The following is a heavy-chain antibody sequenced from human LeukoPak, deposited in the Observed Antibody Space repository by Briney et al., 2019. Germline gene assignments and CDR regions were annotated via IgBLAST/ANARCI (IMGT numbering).Heavy chain of an antibody. Sequence: SETLSLTCTVSGGSISTYYWSWIRQPPRKGLEWIGYIYYSGRTNYNPSLRGRVTMSLDTSKNQFSLKLSSVTAADTAVYYCARDESTGDDAFDIWGQGTMVTVSS. D-gene: IGHD2-8*02. CDR2: IYYSGRT. V-gene: IGHV4-59*01. CDR1: GGSISTYY. J-gene: IGHJ3*02. CDR3: ARDESTGDDAFDI.